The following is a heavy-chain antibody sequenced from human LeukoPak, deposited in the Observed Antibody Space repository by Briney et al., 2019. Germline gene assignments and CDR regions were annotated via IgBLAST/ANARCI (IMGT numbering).Heavy chain of an antibody. D-gene: IGHD2-2*01. CDR1: GGSVSSNDYY. CDR3: ARGGYCSSTSCYGSSHWFDP. J-gene: IGHJ5*02. CDR2: IYYSGST. Sequence: KTSETLSLTCTVSGGSVSSNDYYWSWIRQPPGKGLEWIGYIYYSGSTNYNPSLKSRVTISVDTSKNQFSLKLSSVTAADTAVYYCARGGYCSSTSCYGSSHWFDPWGQGTLVTVSS. V-gene: IGHV4-61*08.